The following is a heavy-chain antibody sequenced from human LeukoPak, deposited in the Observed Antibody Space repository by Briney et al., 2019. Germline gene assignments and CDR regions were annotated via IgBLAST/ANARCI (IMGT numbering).Heavy chain of an antibody. Sequence: SETLSLTCTVSGGSISSYYWSWIRQPPGKGLEWFGYIYYSGSTNYNPSLKSRVTISVDTSKNQFSLKLSSVTAADTAVYYCARGVYGSGSYYNRWFDPWGQGTLVTVSS. CDR3: ARGVYGSGSYYNRWFDP. CDR2: IYYSGST. J-gene: IGHJ5*02. CDR1: GGSISSYY. D-gene: IGHD3-10*01. V-gene: IGHV4-59*01.